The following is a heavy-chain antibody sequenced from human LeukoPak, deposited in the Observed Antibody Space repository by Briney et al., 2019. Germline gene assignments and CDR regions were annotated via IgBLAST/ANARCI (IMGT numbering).Heavy chain of an antibody. CDR1: GGSISSYY. CDR3: ARDVDIVVVVAAHGRWFDP. Sequence: PSETLSLTCTVSGGSISSYYWSWIRQPPGKGLEWIGEIYHSGSTNYNPSLKSRVTISVDKSKNQFSLKLSSVTAADTAVYYCARDVDIVVVVAAHGRWFDPWGQGTLVTVSS. V-gene: IGHV4-59*12. D-gene: IGHD2-15*01. J-gene: IGHJ5*02. CDR2: IYHSGST.